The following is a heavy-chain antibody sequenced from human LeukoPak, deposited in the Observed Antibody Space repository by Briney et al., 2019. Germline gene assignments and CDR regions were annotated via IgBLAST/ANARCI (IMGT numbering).Heavy chain of an antibody. V-gene: IGHV1-2*02. CDR3: ARGYYDSSAYYSADY. Sequence: ASVKVSCKASGYTFTGYYIHWVRQAPGQGLEWMGWINPNTGDTNYAQKFQGRVTMTRDTSISTAYMELTRLRSDDTAVYYCARGYYDSSAYYSADYWGQGTLVTVSS. CDR1: GYTFTGYY. J-gene: IGHJ4*02. D-gene: IGHD3-22*01. CDR2: INPNTGDT.